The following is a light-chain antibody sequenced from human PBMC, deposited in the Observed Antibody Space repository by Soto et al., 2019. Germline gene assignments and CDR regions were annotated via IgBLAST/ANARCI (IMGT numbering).Light chain of an antibody. V-gene: IGLV2-11*01. CDR1: SSDVGGYNY. J-gene: IGLJ3*02. CDR3: CSYADSYKV. Sequence: QSVLTQPRSVSGSPGQSVTISCTGTSSDVGGYNYVSWYQQHPGKAPKLMIYDVSKRPSGVPDRFSGSKSGNTASLTISGLQAEDEADYYCCSYADSYKVFGGGTKVTVL. CDR2: DVS.